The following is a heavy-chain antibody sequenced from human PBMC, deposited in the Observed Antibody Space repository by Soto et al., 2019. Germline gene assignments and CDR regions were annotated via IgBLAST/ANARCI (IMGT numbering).Heavy chain of an antibody. D-gene: IGHD6-19*01. CDR3: GIAVAGAFDY. Sequence: SVKVSCKASGGTFSSYAISWVRQAPGQGLEWMGGIIPIFGTANYAQKFQGRVTITADESTSTAYMELSSLRSKDTAVYYCGIAVAGAFDYWGQGTLVTVSS. V-gene: IGHV1-69*13. CDR2: IIPIFGTA. J-gene: IGHJ4*02. CDR1: GGTFSSYA.